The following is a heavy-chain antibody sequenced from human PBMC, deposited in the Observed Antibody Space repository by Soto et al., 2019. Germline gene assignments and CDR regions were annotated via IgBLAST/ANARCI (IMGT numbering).Heavy chain of an antibody. Sequence: EVQLLESGGGLVQPGGSLRLSCAASGFTFSSYVMSWVRQAPGKGLEWVSSIMAVGGSTEDYTDSVKGRFTISRDNAKTTLYLQMNSLRAEDTAGYYCAKEKYSFAWYNGWDYRGQGALVTVSS. CDR3: AKEKYSFAWYNGWDY. V-gene: IGHV3-23*01. D-gene: IGHD6-19*01. J-gene: IGHJ4*02. CDR1: GFTFSSYV. CDR2: IMAVGGST.